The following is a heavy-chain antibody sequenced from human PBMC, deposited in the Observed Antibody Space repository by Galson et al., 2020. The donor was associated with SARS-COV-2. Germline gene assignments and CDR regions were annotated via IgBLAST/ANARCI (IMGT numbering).Heavy chain of an antibody. CDR2: INHSGST. V-gene: IGHV4-34*01. D-gene: IGHD3-3*01. Sequence: SETMSLTCAVFGGSFTDYYWTWIRQPPGKGLEWVGDINHSGSTHSNPSLLSRVTMSVDTSKNQISLRLSSVTAADTAVYYCARGDLTLPQAYYYYGMDVWGQGTTVTVSS. J-gene: IGHJ6*02. CDR1: GGSFTDYY. CDR3: ARGDLTLPQAYYYYGMDV.